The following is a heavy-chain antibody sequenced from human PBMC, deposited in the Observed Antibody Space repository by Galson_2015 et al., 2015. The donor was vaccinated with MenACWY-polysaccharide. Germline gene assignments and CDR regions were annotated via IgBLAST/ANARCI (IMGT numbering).Heavy chain of an antibody. Sequence: QSGAEVKKPGDSLKISCKDSGDSFASNWIGWVRQKPGKGLEWMGVIYPTDSDTTYSPSFQGQVTISADKSITTAYLQWSRLKTSDTATYSCARGILTSPLPDYWGQGTLVTVSS. J-gene: IGHJ4*02. D-gene: IGHD3-9*01. CDR1: GDSFASNW. CDR3: ARGILTSPLPDY. CDR2: IYPTDSDT. V-gene: IGHV5-51*03.